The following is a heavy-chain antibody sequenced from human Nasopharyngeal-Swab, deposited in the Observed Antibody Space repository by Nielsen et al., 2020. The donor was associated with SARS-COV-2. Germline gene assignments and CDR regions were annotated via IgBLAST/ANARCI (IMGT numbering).Heavy chain of an antibody. CDR1: GGSFSGYY. CDR2: INHSGST. Sequence: SETLSLTCAVYGGSFSGYYWSWIRQPPGKGLGWIGEINHSGSTNYNPSLKSRVTISVDTSKNQFSLKLSPVTAADTAVYYCASPQYSSSYHEGVWGKGTTVTVSS. V-gene: IGHV4-34*01. J-gene: IGHJ6*04. D-gene: IGHD6-13*01. CDR3: ASPQYSSSYHEGV.